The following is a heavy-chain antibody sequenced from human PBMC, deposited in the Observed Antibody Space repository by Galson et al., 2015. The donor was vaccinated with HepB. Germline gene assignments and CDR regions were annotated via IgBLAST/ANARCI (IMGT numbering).Heavy chain of an antibody. Sequence: PALVKPTQTLTLTCTFSGFSLSTSGMCVSWIRQPPGKALEWLARIDWDDDKYYSTSLKTRLTISKDTSKNQVVLTMTNMDPVDTATYYCARIRRSSGTGYYSYYGMDVWGQGTTVTVSS. V-gene: IGHV2-70*11. CDR3: ARIRRSSGTGYYSYYGMDV. CDR2: IDWDDDK. D-gene: IGHD6-6*01. J-gene: IGHJ6*02. CDR1: GFSLSTSGMC.